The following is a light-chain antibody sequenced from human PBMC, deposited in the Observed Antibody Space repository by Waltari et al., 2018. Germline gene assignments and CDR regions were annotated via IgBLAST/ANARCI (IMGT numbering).Light chain of an antibody. V-gene: IGKV1-39*01. J-gene: IGKJ1*01. CDR2: AAS. CDR1: QSISSY. Sequence: IQMTQSPSSLSASVGDRVTITCRESQSISSYLHWYQQKPGKAPKLLIYAASSLQSGVPSRFSGSGSGTDFTLTISSLQPEDFATYYCQQSYSTPPTFGQGTKVEIK. CDR3: QQSYSTPPT.